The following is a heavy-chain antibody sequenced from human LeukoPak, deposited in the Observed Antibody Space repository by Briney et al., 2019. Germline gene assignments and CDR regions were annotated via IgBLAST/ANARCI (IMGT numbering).Heavy chain of an antibody. CDR3: ARDSTRELLWFGESGFWFDP. D-gene: IGHD3-10*01. CDR2: INHSGST. J-gene: IGHJ5*02. Sequence: SETLSLTCAVYGGSFSGYYWSWIRQPPGKGLEWIGEINHSGSTNYNPSLKSRVTISVDTSKNQFSLKLSSVTAADTAVYFCARDSTRELLWFGESGFWFDPWGQGTLVTVSS. V-gene: IGHV4-34*01. CDR1: GGSFSGYY.